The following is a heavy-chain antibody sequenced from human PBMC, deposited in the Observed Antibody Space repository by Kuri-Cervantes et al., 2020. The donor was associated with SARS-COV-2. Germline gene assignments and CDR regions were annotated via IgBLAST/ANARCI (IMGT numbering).Heavy chain of an antibody. D-gene: IGHD6-13*01. CDR2: IYTSGST. V-gene: IGHV4-4*07. Sequence: GSLRLSCTVSGGSISSYYWSWIRQPAGKGLEWIGRIYTSGSTNYNPSLKSRVTMSVDTSKNQFSLKLSSVTAADTAVYYCARVPEGGYSFQHWGQGTLVTVSS. CDR1: GGSISSYY. CDR3: ARVPEGGYSFQH. J-gene: IGHJ1*01.